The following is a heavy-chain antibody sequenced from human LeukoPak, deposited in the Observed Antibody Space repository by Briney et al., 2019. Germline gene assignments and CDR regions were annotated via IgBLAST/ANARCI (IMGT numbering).Heavy chain of an antibody. Sequence: PSETLSLTCTVSGYSISSGYYWGWIRQPPGKGLEWIGSIYHSGSTYYNPSLKSRVTMSVDTSKNQFSLKLSSVTAADTAVYYCARGSRPQYWGQGTLVTVSS. CDR1: GYSISSGYY. CDR3: ARGSRPQY. J-gene: IGHJ4*02. V-gene: IGHV4-38-2*02. CDR2: IYHSGST.